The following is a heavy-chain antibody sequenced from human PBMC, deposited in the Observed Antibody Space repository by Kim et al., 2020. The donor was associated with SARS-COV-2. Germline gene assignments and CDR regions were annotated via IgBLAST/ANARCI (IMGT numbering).Heavy chain of an antibody. CDR1: GFTFSDYY. D-gene: IGHD2-2*01. CDR3: ARDMRRYCSSTSCYDDAYYYCGMDV. J-gene: IGHJ6*02. CDR2: ISSSSSYT. V-gene: IGHV3-11*06. Sequence: GGSLRLSCAASGFTFSDYYMSWIRQAPGKGLEWVSYISSSSSYTNYADSVKGRFTISRDNAKNSLYLQMNSLRAEDTAVYYCARDMRRYCSSTSCYDDAYYYCGMDVWGQGTTVTVSS.